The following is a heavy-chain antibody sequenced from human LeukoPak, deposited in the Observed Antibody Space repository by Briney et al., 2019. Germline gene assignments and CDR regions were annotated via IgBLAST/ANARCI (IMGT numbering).Heavy chain of an antibody. D-gene: IGHD3-16*01. V-gene: IGHV3-53*01. CDR2: IYSGGST. CDR3: ARVGGMRAYYYYGMDV. Sequence: GGSLRLSCAASGFTFSSYAMSWVRQAPGKGLEWVSVIYSGGSTYYADSVKGRFTISRDNSKNTLYLQMNSLRAEDTAVYYCARVGGMRAYYYYGMDVWGKGTTVTVSS. CDR1: GFTFSSYA. J-gene: IGHJ6*04.